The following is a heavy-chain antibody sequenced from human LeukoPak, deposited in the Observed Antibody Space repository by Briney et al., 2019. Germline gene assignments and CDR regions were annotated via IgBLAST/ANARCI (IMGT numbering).Heavy chain of an antibody. Sequence: HPGGSLRLSCAASGFTFSSYAMSWVRQAPGKGLEWVSYISSSSSTIYYADSVKGRFTISRDNAKNSLYLQMNSLRAEDTAVYYCARGLRYSGSYSSFDYWGQGTLVTVSS. CDR1: GFTFSSYA. V-gene: IGHV3-48*01. J-gene: IGHJ4*02. CDR3: ARGLRYSGSYSSFDY. CDR2: ISSSSSTI. D-gene: IGHD1-26*01.